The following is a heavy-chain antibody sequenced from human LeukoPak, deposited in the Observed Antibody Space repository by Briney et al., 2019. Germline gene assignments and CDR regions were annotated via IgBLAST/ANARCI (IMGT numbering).Heavy chain of an antibody. CDR2: K. J-gene: IGHJ4*02. Sequence: GALRLSCAASGFTFISFGMHWVRQAPGKGLEWVAVKYYADSVKGRFTISRDNSKNTLYLQMNSLRDDDTAVYYCVRGVGVSRFNYLDSWGQGTLVIVSS. D-gene: IGHD6-13*01. V-gene: IGHV3-33*01. CDR3: VRGVGVSRFNYLDS. CDR1: GFTFISFG.